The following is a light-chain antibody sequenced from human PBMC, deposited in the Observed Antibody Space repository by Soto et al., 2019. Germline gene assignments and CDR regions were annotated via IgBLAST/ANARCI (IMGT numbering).Light chain of an antibody. V-gene: IGKV1-5*01. J-gene: IGKJ4*01. CDR2: DAS. CDR1: QSISSW. CDR3: QQYNSYALT. Sequence: DIQMTQSPSTLSASVGDRVTITCRASQSISSWLAWYQQKPGKAPKLLIYDASSLESGVPSRFSGSVSGTEFTLTVSCLQPDDFATYYCQQYNSYALTFGGGTKVEI.